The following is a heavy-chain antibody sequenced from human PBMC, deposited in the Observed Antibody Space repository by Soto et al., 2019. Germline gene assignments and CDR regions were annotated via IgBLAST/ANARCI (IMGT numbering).Heavy chain of an antibody. CDR1: GGSISSGGYS. D-gene: IGHD4-17*01. V-gene: IGHV4-30-2*02. CDR2: IYHSGST. J-gene: IGHJ5*02. Sequence: SETLSLTCAVSGGSISSGGYSWSWIRQPPGKGLEWIGYIYHSGSTYYNPSLKSRVTISVDTSKNQFSLKLSSVTAADTAVYYCAKRPWADYGGIFDLWGQGTLVTVSS. CDR3: AKRPWADYGGIFDL.